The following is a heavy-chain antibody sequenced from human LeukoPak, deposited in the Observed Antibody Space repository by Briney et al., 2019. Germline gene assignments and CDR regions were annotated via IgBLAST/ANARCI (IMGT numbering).Heavy chain of an antibody. CDR2: IYYSGST. Sequence: SETLSLTCTVSGGSISSYYWSWIRQPPGKGLEWIGYIYYSGSTNYNPSLKSRVTISVDTSKNQFSLKLSSVTAADTAVYYCARHYGDYSPTFDYWGQGTLVTVSS. D-gene: IGHD4-17*01. V-gene: IGHV4-59*08. CDR3: ARHYGDYSPTFDY. CDR1: GGSISSYY. J-gene: IGHJ4*02.